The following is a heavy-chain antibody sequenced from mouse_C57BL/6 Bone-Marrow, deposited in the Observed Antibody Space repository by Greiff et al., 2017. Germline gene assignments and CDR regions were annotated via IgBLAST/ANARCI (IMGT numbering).Heavy chain of an antibody. Sequence: QVQLQQPGAELVMPGASVKLSCKASGYTFTSYWMHWVKQRPGQGLEWIGEIDPSDSYTNYNQQFKGKSTLTVDKSSSTAYMQLSSLTSEDSAVYYCARPTVVAPYYFDYWGQGTTLTVSS. J-gene: IGHJ2*01. D-gene: IGHD1-1*01. CDR3: ARPTVVAPYYFDY. CDR1: GYTFTSYW. CDR2: IDPSDSYT. V-gene: IGHV1-69*01.